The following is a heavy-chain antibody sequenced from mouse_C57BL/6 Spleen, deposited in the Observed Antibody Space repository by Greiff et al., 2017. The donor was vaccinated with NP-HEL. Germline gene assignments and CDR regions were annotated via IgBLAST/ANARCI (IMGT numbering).Heavy chain of an antibody. CDR2: INPNNGGT. J-gene: IGHJ3*01. V-gene: IGHV1-22*01. CDR1: GYTFTDYN. D-gene: IGHD3-2*02. Sequence: VQLQQSGPELVKPGASVKMSCKASGYTFTDYNMHWVKQSHGKSLEWIGYINPNNGGTSYNQKFKGKATLTANKSSSTAYMELRSLTSEDSAVYYCARPAQATPWFAYWGQGTLVTVSA. CDR3: ARPAQATPWFAY.